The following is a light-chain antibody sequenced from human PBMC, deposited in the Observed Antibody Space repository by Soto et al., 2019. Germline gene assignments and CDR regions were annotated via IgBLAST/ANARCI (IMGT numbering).Light chain of an antibody. CDR2: LGS. J-gene: IGKJ1*01. CDR3: MQARQTPRT. CDR1: QSLLHSDGYIY. Sequence: DIVMTQSPLSLPVTPGEPVSISCRSSQSLLHSDGYIYLDWYLQKPGQSPQVLIYLGSNRASGVPDRFSGSGSGTDFTLTISRVEAEDVGLYYCMQARQTPRTFGQGTKVEIK. V-gene: IGKV2-28*01.